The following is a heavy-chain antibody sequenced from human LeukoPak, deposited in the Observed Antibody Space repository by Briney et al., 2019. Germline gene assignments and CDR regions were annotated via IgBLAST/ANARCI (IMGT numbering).Heavy chain of an antibody. Sequence: PGGSLRLSCAASGFTFSSYGMHWVRQAPGKGLEWVAVISYDGSNKYYADSVKGRFTISRDNSKNTLYLQMNSLRAEDTAVYYCAKDRGWSGYSEFDYWGQGTLVTVSS. V-gene: IGHV3-30*18. CDR1: GFTFSSYG. CDR3: AKDRGWSGYSEFDY. J-gene: IGHJ4*02. CDR2: ISYDGSNK. D-gene: IGHD3-3*01.